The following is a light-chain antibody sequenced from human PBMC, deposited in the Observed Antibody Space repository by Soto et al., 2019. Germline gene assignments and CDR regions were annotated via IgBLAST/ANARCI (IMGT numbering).Light chain of an antibody. J-gene: IGKJ1*01. V-gene: IGKV3-11*01. Sequence: EIWLTQSPATLSLSPGERATLSCRASQSVSRYLDWYQKKHGKAPRLLIYDASNRATGIPARLSGSGSGTDLTITISSIEHEDFAVYYCQQRSNSTRTFGHGTKVDIK. CDR3: QQRSNSTRT. CDR1: QSVSRY. CDR2: DAS.